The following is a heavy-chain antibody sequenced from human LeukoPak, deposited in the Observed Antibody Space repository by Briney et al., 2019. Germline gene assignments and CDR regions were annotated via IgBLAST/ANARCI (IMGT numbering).Heavy chain of an antibody. CDR3: AKDHLDNGITAARPDFDH. D-gene: IGHD6-25*01. CDR1: GFTFSSYA. Sequence: GGSLRLSCAASGFTFSSYAMNWVRQAPGKGLEWVSGISGNGGRTYYAVSVKGRFTLSRDNAKNTLFLQMNNLRAEDTAIYYCAKDHLDNGITAARPDFDHWGQGTLVAVSS. CDR2: ISGNGGRT. V-gene: IGHV3-23*01. J-gene: IGHJ4*02.